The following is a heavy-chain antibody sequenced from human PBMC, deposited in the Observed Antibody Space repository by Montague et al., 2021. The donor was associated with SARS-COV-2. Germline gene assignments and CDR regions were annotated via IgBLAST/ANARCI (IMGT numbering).Heavy chain of an antibody. D-gene: IGHD2-8*01. Sequence: QSGAEVKKPGESLRISCKGSGYSFTTHWIGWVRQMPGKGLEYMGIIYPGDSDTRYSPSLQGQVTISADESISTAYLQWSSLKASDTAMYYCARLMLLQGVLDQWGQGTLVTVSS. V-gene: IGHV5-51*01. CDR1: GYSFTTHW. CDR3: ARLMLLQGVLDQ. J-gene: IGHJ4*02. CDR2: IYPGDSDT.